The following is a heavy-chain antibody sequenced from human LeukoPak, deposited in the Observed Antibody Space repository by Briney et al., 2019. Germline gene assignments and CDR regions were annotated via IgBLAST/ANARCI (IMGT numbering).Heavy chain of an antibody. V-gene: IGHV3-23*01. CDR1: GYSFSSHG. CDR2: ISGSGGST. J-gene: IGHJ3*02. D-gene: IGHD1-14*01. CDR3: AKAYRTRVGDAFDI. Sequence: GGSLRLSCAVSGYSFSSHGMHWVRQAPGKGLEWVSAISGSGGSTYYADSVKGRFTISRDNSKNTLYLQMNSLRAEDTAVYYCAKAYRTRVGDAFDIWGQGTMVTVSS.